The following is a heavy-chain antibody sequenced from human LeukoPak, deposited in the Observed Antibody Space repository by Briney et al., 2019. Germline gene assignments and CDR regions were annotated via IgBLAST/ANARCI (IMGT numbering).Heavy chain of an antibody. CDR3: SRSVRNGHIDY. CDR1: GYTFTSYD. D-gene: IGHD2-21*01. V-gene: IGHV1-8*01. J-gene: IGHJ4*02. Sequence: ASVKVSCKASGYTFTSYDINWVRQAPGQGLEYMGWMNPSSGDTGYAQKFQGRVAMTRSTSISTAYMELSSLRFEDTAVYYCSRSVRNGHIDYWGQGTLVTVSS. CDR2: MNPSSGDT.